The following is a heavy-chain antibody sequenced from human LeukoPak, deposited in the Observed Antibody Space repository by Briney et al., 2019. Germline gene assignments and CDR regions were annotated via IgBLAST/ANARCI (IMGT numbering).Heavy chain of an antibody. CDR1: GGSFSGYY. D-gene: IGHD6-13*01. CDR3: ARDAVIAAAGTETFDI. J-gene: IGHJ3*02. Sequence: PSETLSLTCAVYGGSFSGYYWSWIRQPPGKGREWIGEINHSGSTNYNPSLKSRVTISVDTSKNQFSLKLGSVTAADTAVYYCARDAVIAAAGTETFDIWGQGTMVTVSS. CDR2: INHSGST. V-gene: IGHV4-34*01.